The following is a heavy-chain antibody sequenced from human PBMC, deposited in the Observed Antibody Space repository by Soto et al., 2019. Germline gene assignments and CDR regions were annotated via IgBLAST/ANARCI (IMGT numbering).Heavy chain of an antibody. CDR1: GYSFTSSW. CDR2: IYPGDSDT. CDR3: ARSNGMDV. V-gene: IGHV5-51*01. Sequence: GESLKISCQGSGYSFTSSWIGWVRQMPGKGLEWMGLIYPGDSDTRYSPSFQGQVTISVDKSIRTAYLQWSSLKASDTAIYYCARSNGMDVWGQGTTVTVSS. J-gene: IGHJ6*02.